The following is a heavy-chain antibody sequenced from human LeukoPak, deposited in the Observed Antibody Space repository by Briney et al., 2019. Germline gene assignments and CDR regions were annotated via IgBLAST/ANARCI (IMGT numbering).Heavy chain of an antibody. V-gene: IGHV3-48*03. J-gene: IGHJ4*02. D-gene: IGHD3-10*01. CDR2: ISSSGSTI. CDR1: RFTFSSYE. CDR3: ARDSHYYGSGGY. Sequence: GGSLRLSCAASRFTFSSYEMNWVRQAPGKGLEWVSYISSSGSTIYYADSVKTRFTISRDNAKNSLYLQMNSLRAEDTAVYYCARDSHYYGSGGYWGQGTLVTVS.